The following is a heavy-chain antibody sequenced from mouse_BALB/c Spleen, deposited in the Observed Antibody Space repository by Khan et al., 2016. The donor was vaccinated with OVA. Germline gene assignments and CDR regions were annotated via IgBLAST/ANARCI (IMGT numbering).Heavy chain of an antibody. D-gene: IGHD2-3*01. CDR3: ARDGYSPWFAY. Sequence: VQLKESGAELVRPGALIKLSCKASGFNIKDYYMHWVQQRPEQGLEWIGWIDPENGNTIYDPKFQGKASIIADTSSNTAYLQLSSLTSEDTAVYYCARDGYSPWFAYWGQGTLVTVSA. V-gene: IGHV14-1*02. CDR2: IDPENGNT. J-gene: IGHJ3*01. CDR1: GFNIKDYY.